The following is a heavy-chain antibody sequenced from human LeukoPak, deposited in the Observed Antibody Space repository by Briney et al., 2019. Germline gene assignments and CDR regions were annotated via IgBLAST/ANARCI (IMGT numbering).Heavy chain of an antibody. J-gene: IGHJ4*02. D-gene: IGHD3-3*01. CDR1: GITGRSNY. V-gene: IGHV3-66*01. CDR3: ARADFWSGYYHFDY. Sequence: GSLRLFFAVSGITGRSNYMRWVRQAPGEGLERVSVIYSGGSTYYADSVKGRFTISRDNSKNTLYLQMNSLRAEDTAVYYCARADFWSGYYHFDYWGQGTLVTVSS. CDR2: IYSGGST.